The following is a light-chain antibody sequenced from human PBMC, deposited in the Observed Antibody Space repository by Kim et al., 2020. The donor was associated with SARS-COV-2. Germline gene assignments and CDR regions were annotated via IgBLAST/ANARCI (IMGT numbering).Light chain of an antibody. CDR2: DDD. Sequence: GKTVTISCTRSSVSIASNYVQWYQQRSGSAPTTLIYDDDQRSSGVPDRFSGSIDRSSNSASLSSSGLETEDEADYSCQYYDDNIQVFGGGTQLTVL. CDR3: QYYDDNIQV. CDR1: SVSIASNY. V-gene: IGLV6-57*03. J-gene: IGLJ3*02.